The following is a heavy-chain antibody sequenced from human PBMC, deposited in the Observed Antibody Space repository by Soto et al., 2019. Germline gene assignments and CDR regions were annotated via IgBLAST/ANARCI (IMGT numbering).Heavy chain of an antibody. CDR2: ISSSRTNI. J-gene: IGHJ5*02. V-gene: IGHV3-48*02. Sequence: PGGSLRLSCAASGFTFSTYGMHWVRQAPGKGLEWVSYISSSRTNIYYADSVKGRFTISRDNAKNSLYLQMNSLRDEDTAVYYCARDLVINGGNPLSFWFDPWGQGTLVTVSS. CDR1: GFTFSTYG. D-gene: IGHD3-10*01. CDR3: ARDLVINGGNPLSFWFDP.